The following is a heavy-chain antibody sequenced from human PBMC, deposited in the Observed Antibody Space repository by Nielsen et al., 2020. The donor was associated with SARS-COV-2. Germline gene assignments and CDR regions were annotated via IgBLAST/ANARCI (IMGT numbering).Heavy chain of an antibody. CDR3: AREKYEYGSGSSYYFDY. V-gene: IGHV4-34*12. J-gene: IGHJ4*02. CDR2: IIHSGNT. D-gene: IGHD3-10*01. Sequence: SETLSLTCAVYGGSLNCYYWGWDRHPPGKGLEWDGEIIHSGNTNYHPSPKSRVTIPIDKTKNQLSLNLSSVTAADTAVYYCAREKYEYGSGSSYYFDYWGQGTLVTVSS. CDR1: GGSLNCYY.